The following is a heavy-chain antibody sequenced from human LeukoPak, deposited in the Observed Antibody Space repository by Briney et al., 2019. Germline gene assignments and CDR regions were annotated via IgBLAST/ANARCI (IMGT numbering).Heavy chain of an antibody. CDR1: GGFISSYY. D-gene: IGHD3-10*01. J-gene: IGHJ5*02. Sequence: SETLSLTCTVSGGFISSYYWSWIRQPAGKGLEWIGRIYTSGSTNYNPSLKSRVTMSVDTSKNQFSLKLNSATAADTAVYYRASGIRLGYGAGRDWFDPWGQGTLVTVSS. V-gene: IGHV4-4*07. CDR3: ASGIRLGYGAGRDWFDP. CDR2: IYTSGST.